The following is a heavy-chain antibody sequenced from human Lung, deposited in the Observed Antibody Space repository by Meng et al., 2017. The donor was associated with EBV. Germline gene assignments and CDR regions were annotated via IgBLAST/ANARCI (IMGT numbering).Heavy chain of an antibody. CDR1: GGSISSGGYS. J-gene: IGHJ4*02. Sequence: QLHLAESGSGLVKPSQTPSLSCAVSGGSISSGGYSWSWIRQPPGKGLEWIGYIYHSGSTYYNPSLKSRVTISMDTSKNQFSLKLSSVTAADTAVYYCARLYRGGWYLWGRGTLVTVSS. D-gene: IGHD6-19*01. V-gene: IGHV4-30-2*01. CDR3: ARLYRGGWYL. CDR2: IYHSGST.